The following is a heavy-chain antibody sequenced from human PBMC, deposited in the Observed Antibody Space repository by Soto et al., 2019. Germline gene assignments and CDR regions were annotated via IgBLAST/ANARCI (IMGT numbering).Heavy chain of an antibody. Sequence: GGSLRLSCAASGFTFSSYAMSWVRQAPGKGLEWVSAISGSGGSTYYADSVKGRFTISRVNSKNTLYLQMNSLRAEDTAVYYCAKKEPSYYDFWSGYHYYFDYWGQGTLVTVSS. V-gene: IGHV3-23*01. D-gene: IGHD3-3*01. CDR1: GFTFSSYA. J-gene: IGHJ4*02. CDR2: ISGSGGST. CDR3: AKKEPSYYDFWSGYHYYFDY.